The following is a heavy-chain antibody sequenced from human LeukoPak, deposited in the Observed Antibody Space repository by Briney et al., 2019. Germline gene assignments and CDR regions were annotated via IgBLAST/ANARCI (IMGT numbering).Heavy chain of an antibody. J-gene: IGHJ6*03. CDR2: IYYSGST. Sequence: SETLSLTCTVSGGSISSHYWSWIRQPPGKGLEWIGYIYYSGSTNYNPSLKSRVTISVDTSKNQFSLKLSSVTAADTAVYYCASLGGEGSSPGYYYYYMDVWSKGTTVTVSS. CDR1: GGSISSHY. CDR3: ASLGGEGSSPGYYYYYMDV. D-gene: IGHD6-6*01. V-gene: IGHV4-59*11.